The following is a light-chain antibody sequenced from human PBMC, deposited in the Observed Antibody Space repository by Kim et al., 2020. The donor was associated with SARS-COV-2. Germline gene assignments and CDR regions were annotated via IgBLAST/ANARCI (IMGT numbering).Light chain of an antibody. CDR1: QSVNNN. J-gene: IGKJ1*01. CDR2: GAS. Sequence: EIVMTQSPATLSVSPGERVTLSCRASQSVNNNLAWYQQKPGQAPRLLIYGASTRATGIPARFSGSGSGTSFTLTISSLRTEDLAVYYCQEYNNWRAFGQGTKVDIK. CDR3: QEYNNWRA. V-gene: IGKV3-15*01.